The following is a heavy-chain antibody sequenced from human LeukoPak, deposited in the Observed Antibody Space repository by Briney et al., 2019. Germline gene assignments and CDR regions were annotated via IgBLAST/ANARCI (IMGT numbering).Heavy chain of an antibody. V-gene: IGHV1-46*01. CDR2: INPSGGST. CDR3: ARELTGGYSYGPFDY. Sequence: ASVKVSCKASGYTFTSYYMHWVRQAPGQGLEWMGIINPSGGSTSYAQKFQVGVTMTRDTSTSTVYMELSSLRSEDTAVYYCARELTGGYSYGPFDYWGQGTLVTVSS. D-gene: IGHD5-18*01. J-gene: IGHJ4*02. CDR1: GYTFTSYY.